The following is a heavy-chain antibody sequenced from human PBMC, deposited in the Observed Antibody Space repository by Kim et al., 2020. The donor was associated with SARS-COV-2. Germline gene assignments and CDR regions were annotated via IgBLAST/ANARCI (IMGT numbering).Heavy chain of an antibody. D-gene: IGHD5-18*01. J-gene: IGHJ4*02. CDR1: GYTFTGYY. CDR2: INPNSGGT. V-gene: IGHV1-2*06. Sequence: ASVKVSCKASGYTFTGYYMHWVRQAPGQGLEWMGRINPNSGGTNYAQKFQGRVTMTRDTSISTAYMELSRLRSDDTAVYYCARDRGYSYGYDYWGQGTLVTVSS. CDR3: ARDRGYSYGYDY.